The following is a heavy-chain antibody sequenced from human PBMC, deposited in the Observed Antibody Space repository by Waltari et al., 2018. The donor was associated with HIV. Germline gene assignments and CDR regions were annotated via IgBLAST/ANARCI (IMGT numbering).Heavy chain of an antibody. CDR3: SRATYYYDSSGYYYDAFDI. CDR1: GFTFSGSA. CDR2: IRSKANSYAT. D-gene: IGHD3-22*01. J-gene: IGHJ3*02. Sequence: EVQLVESGGGLVQPGGSLKLSCAASGFTFSGSAMPWVRQASGKGLEWVGRIRSKANSYATAYAASVKGRFTISRDDSKNTAYLQMNSLKTEDTAVYYCSRATYYYDSSGYYYDAFDIWGQGTLVTVSS. V-gene: IGHV3-73*01.